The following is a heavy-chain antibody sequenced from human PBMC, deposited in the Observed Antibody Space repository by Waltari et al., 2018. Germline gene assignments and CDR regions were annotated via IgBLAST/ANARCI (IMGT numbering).Heavy chain of an antibody. CDR3: ASSRLRFLEWLAYY. D-gene: IGHD3-3*01. Sequence: QVQLVQSGAEVKKPGASVKVSCKASGYTFTSYAISWVRQAPGQGLEWMGGIIPIFGTANYAQKFQGRVTITADESTSTAYMELSSLRSEDTAVYYCASSRLRFLEWLAYYWGQGTLVTVSS. CDR2: IIPIFGTA. V-gene: IGHV1-69*13. J-gene: IGHJ4*02. CDR1: GYTFTSYA.